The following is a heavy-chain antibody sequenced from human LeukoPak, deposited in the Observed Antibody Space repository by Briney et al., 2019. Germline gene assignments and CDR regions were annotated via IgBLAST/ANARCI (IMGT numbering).Heavy chain of an antibody. Sequence: PSETLSLTCTVSGGSISSSNYYWGWIRQPPGKGLEWIGSIYYSGSTYYNPSLKSRVTISVDTSKNQFSLKLSSVTAADTAVYYCARRSCGGDCYPGYYYYMDVWGKGTTVTVSS. D-gene: IGHD2-21*02. CDR3: ARRSCGGDCYPGYYYYMDV. J-gene: IGHJ6*03. CDR1: GGSISSSNYY. V-gene: IGHV4-39*01. CDR2: IYYSGST.